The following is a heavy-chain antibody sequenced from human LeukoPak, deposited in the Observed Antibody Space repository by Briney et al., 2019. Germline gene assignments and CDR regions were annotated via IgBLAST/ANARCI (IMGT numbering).Heavy chain of an antibody. CDR1: GFTFSSYG. CDR3: ARDPISWAYLEWLSNYYYGMDV. V-gene: IGHV3-33*01. J-gene: IGHJ6*02. CDR2: IWYDGSNK. D-gene: IGHD3-3*01. Sequence: GGSLRLSCAASGFTFSSYGMHWVRQAPGKGLEWVAVIWYDGSNKYYADSVKGRFTISRDNPKNTLYLQMNSLRAEDTAVYYCARDPISWAYLEWLSNYYYGMDVWGQGTTVTVSS.